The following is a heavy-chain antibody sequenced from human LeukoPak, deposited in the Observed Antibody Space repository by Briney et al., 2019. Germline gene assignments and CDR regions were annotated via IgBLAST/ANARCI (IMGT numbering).Heavy chain of an antibody. CDR3: ARGPYYYGSGSYYLGPNFDY. V-gene: IGHV1-46*01. D-gene: IGHD3-10*01. CDR2: INPSGGST. Sequence: GASVKVSCKASGYTFTSYYMHWVRQAPGQGLEWMGIINPSGGSTGYAQKFQGRVTMTRDTSTSTVYMELSSLRSEDTAVYYCARGPYYYGSGSYYLGPNFDYWGQGTLVTVSS. CDR1: GYTFTSYY. J-gene: IGHJ4*02.